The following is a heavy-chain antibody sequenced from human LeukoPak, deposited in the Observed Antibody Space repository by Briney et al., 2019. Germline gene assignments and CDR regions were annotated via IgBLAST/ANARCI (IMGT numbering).Heavy chain of an antibody. CDR3: ARERDGRYFDY. Sequence: GGSLRLSCAASGFTFNTDAMTWVRQAPGKGLQWVSAISGSGHDTYYDDSVKGRFTISRDNSKNMMFLQMNYLRAEDTAAYYCARERDGRYFDYWGQGILVTVSS. J-gene: IGHJ4*02. V-gene: IGHV3-23*01. CDR2: ISGSGHDT. CDR1: GFTFNTDA.